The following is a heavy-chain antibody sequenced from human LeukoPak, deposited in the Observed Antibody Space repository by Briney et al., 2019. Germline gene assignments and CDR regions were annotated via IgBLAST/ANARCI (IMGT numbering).Heavy chain of an antibody. Sequence: GGSLRLSCAASGFTFSSYAMSWVRQAPGKGLEWVSVISGTGGSTYYADSVKGRFTISRDNSKNTLYLQMNSLRAEDTALYYCAKIGWDDAFDIWGQGTMVTVSS. CDR3: AKIGWDDAFDI. V-gene: IGHV3-23*01. CDR2: ISGTGGST. J-gene: IGHJ3*02. D-gene: IGHD6-19*01. CDR1: GFTFSSYA.